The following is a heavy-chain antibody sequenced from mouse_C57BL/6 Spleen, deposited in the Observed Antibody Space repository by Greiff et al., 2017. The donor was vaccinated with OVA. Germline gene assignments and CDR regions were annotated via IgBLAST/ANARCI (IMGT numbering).Heavy chain of an antibody. J-gene: IGHJ3*01. V-gene: IGHV1-55*01. CDR1: GYTFTSYW. Sequence: VQLQQPGAELVKPGASVKMSCKASGYTFTSYWITWVKQRPGQGLEWIGDIYPGSGSTNYNEKFKSKATLTVDTSSSTAYMQRSSRTSESSAVYYCARCGDGDSAWFAYWGQGTLVTVSA. CDR3: ARCGDGDSAWFAY. CDR2: IYPGSGST. D-gene: IGHD2-13*01.